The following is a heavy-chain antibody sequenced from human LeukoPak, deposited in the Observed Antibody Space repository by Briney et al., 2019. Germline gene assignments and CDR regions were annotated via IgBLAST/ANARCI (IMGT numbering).Heavy chain of an antibody. D-gene: IGHD5-24*01. V-gene: IGHV3-72*01. J-gene: IGHJ4*02. CDR2: SRNKANSYTT. Sequence: GGSLRLSCAASGFIFSDHYIDWVRQAPGKGLEWVGRSRNKANSYTTEYAASVKGRFTISKDSARNTLYLQMNTLRVEDTAVYYCARAQDTYNSLYFDYWGQGALVTVPS. CDR1: GFIFSDHY. CDR3: ARAQDTYNSLYFDY.